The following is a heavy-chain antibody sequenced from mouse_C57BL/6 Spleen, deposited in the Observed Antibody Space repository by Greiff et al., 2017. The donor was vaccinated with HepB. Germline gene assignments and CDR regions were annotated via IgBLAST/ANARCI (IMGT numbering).Heavy chain of an antibody. CDR2: IDPSDSET. Sequence: QVQLQQPGAELVRPGSSVKLSCKASGYTFTSYWMHWVKQRPIQGLEWIGNIDPSDSETHYNQKFKDKATLTVDKSSITAYMQLSSLTSEDSAVYYCARSWYYGSRSWFAYWGQGTLVTVSA. CDR3: ARSWYYGSRSWFAY. D-gene: IGHD1-1*01. J-gene: IGHJ3*01. V-gene: IGHV1-52*01. CDR1: GYTFTSYW.